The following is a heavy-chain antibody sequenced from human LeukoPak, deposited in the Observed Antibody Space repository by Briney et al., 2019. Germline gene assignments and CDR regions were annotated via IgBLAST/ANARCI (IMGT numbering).Heavy chain of an antibody. Sequence: TPSETLSLTCTVSGGSTSSGNYYWGWIRQPPGKGLEWIGGISSSGNTYYNPSLKSLITISIDTSKNHFSLKLSSVSAADTAVYYCARLGAGPTYYDFWSGYSSFYFDYWGQGTLVTVSS. CDR2: ISSSGNT. J-gene: IGHJ4*02. V-gene: IGHV4-39*02. D-gene: IGHD3-3*01. CDR3: ARLGAGPTYYDFWSGYSSFYFDY. CDR1: GGSTSSGNYY.